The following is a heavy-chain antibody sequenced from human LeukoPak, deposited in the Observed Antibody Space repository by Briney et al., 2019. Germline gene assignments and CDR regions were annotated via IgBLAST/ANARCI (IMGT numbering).Heavy chain of an antibody. CDR2: FGSAGDT. J-gene: IGHJ2*01. CDR3: VRGALPGDNWYFYL. CDR1: GFPFSAYD. V-gene: IGHV3-13*01. Sequence: GGSLRLSCATSGFPFSAYDMHWVRQAPGKGLEWVSAFGSAGDTYYPGAVKGRFTISRDYATDSLYLQMTSLRAGDTAVYFCVRGALPGDNWYFYLWGRGTLVTVSS.